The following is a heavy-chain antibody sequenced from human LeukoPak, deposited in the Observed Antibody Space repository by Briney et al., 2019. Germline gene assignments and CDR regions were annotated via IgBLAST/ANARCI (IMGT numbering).Heavy chain of an antibody. Sequence: PGGSVTDSCLASGLTFNTYAMHSLGQAAGQGLEWVGVIWHDGRHKFYSNSVRGQFTISRDNSKNTVSLQMNNLRPEDTAVYYCAREIFGSGRYPDFWGQGTLVTVSS. D-gene: IGHD3-10*01. V-gene: IGHV3-33*01. CDR1: GLTFNTYA. CDR3: AREIFGSGRYPDF. CDR2: IWHDGRHK. J-gene: IGHJ4*02.